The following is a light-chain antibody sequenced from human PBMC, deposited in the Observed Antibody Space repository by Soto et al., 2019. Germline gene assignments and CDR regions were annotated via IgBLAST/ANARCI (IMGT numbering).Light chain of an antibody. CDR1: QSVSTN. CDR2: GAS. CDR3: QQYNNWPPYT. J-gene: IGKJ2*01. V-gene: IGKV3-15*01. Sequence: EIMMTQSPATLSVSPGDRATLSCRASQSVSTNLAWYQQIPGQAPRLLIYGASTRATGTPARFSGSGSGTEFTLTISSLQSEDFAVYYCQQYNNWPPYTFGQGTKLEIK.